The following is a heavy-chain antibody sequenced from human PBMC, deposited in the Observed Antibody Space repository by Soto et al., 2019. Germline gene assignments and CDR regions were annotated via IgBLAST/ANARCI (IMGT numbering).Heavy chain of an antibody. Sequence: PGGSLRLSCAASGFTFSSYAMSWFRQAPGKGLEWVSAISGSGGSTYYADSVKGRFTISRDNSKNTLYLQMNNLRAEDTAVYYCAKDMELLGSFDYWGQGTLVTVSS. CDR1: GFTFSSYA. CDR3: AKDMELLGSFDY. CDR2: ISGSGGST. V-gene: IGHV3-23*01. D-gene: IGHD1-26*01. J-gene: IGHJ4*02.